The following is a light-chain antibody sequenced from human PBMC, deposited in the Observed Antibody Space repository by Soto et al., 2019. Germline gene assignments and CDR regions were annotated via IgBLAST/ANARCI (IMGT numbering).Light chain of an antibody. V-gene: IGKV1-27*01. J-gene: IGKJ3*01. CDR2: AAS. CDR1: QGIRNF. CDR3: QKYSSVPV. Sequence: DIQMTQSPTSLSASVGDRVTITCRASQGIRNFVAWYQQKPGKAPKLLIYAASTLQSGVPSRSSGSGSGTDFTLTINSLQPEDVATYSCQKYSSVPVFGPGTKAEIK.